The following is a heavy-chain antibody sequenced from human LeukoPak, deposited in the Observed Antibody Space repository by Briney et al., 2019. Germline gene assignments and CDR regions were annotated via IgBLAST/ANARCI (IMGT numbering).Heavy chain of an antibody. D-gene: IGHD6-13*01. Sequence: SETLSLTCTVSGGSISSYYWSWIRQPPGKGLEWIGEINHSGSTNCNPSLKSRVTISVDTSKNQFSLKLSSVTAADTAVYYCATRGTGIAAAGTVNWFDPWGQGTLVTVSS. CDR2: INHSGST. V-gene: IGHV4-34*01. J-gene: IGHJ5*02. CDR3: ATRGTGIAAAGTVNWFDP. CDR1: GGSISSYY.